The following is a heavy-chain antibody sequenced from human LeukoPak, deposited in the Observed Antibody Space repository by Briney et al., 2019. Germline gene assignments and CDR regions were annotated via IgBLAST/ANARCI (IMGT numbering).Heavy chain of an antibody. D-gene: IGHD6-13*01. V-gene: IGHV4-59*01. J-gene: IGHJ4*02. CDR1: GGSISGYY. Sequence: SETLSLTCTVSGGSISGYYWSWIRQPPGKGLEWIGYVYNGGNSDYNPSLKSRVSISVDTSKNQLSLKLSSVTAADTAVYYCARAHSNNWRFDYWGQGTLVTVSS. CDR2: VYNGGNS. CDR3: ARAHSNNWRFDY.